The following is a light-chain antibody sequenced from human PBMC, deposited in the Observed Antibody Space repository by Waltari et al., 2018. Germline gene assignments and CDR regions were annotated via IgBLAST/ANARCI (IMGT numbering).Light chain of an antibody. J-gene: IGLJ3*02. Sequence: QSALTQPASVSGSPGQSPTISCTGTSSDVGAYNYVSWYQQHPGRAPKIMIYDVSNRPSGVSNRFSGSKSGNTASLTISGLQAEDEGDYYCSSYTSSSTWVFGGGTKLTVL. V-gene: IGLV2-14*03. CDR3: SSYTSSSTWV. CDR2: DVS. CDR1: SSDVGAYNY.